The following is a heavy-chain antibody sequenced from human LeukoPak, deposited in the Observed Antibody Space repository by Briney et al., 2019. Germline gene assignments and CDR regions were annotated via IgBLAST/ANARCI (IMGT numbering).Heavy chain of an antibody. V-gene: IGHV1-69*13. CDR3: ARVYCYDSPPSWFDP. CDR2: IIPIFGTA. Sequence: SVKVSCKASGGTFGSYAISWVRQAPGQGLEWMGGIIPIFGTANYAQKFQGRVTITADESTSTAYMELSSLRSEDTAVYYCARVYCYDSPPSWFDPWGQGTLVTVSS. D-gene: IGHD3-22*01. J-gene: IGHJ5*02. CDR1: GGTFGSYA.